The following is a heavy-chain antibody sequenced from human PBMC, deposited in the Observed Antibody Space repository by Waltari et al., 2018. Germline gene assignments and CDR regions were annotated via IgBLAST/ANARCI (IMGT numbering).Heavy chain of an antibody. D-gene: IGHD2-15*01. CDR3: TRDRVGYGSGGTCYSRWFDP. J-gene: IGHJ5*02. CDR2: FDPEYGEA. CDR1: AYSRTASA. V-gene: IGHV1-24*01. Sequence: QVQLVQSGAEVKKPGASVKVSCRAAAYSRTASALHWVRQAPGKGLEWLGGFDPEYGEAVYAQEFQGRVTMTEDTSKDTAYMELSSLTYEDTAVYYCTRDRVGYGSGGTCYSRWFDPWGQGTLVTVSS.